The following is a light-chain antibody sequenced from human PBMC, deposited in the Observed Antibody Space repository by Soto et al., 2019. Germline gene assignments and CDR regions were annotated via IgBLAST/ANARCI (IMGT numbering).Light chain of an antibody. CDR3: QRHSSAAPVT. CDR1: QDINNY. V-gene: IGKV1-27*01. Sequence: DIQMTQSPSSLSASVGDRVTISCRASQDINNYLAWYQQKPGQAPKLLIYAAPTLQSGVPSRFSGSGSGTAFTRAISSLQPDDVATYCCQRHSSAAPVTFGPGTKVD. J-gene: IGKJ3*01. CDR2: AAP.